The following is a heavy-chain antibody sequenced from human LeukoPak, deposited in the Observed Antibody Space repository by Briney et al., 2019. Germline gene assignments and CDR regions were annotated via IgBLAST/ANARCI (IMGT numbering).Heavy chain of an antibody. J-gene: IGHJ3*02. V-gene: IGHV4-59*01. D-gene: IGHD5/OR15-5a*01. Sequence: PSETLSLTWTVSGXSISSFYWSWIRQPPGKGLEYIGYISYSETTSYNPSLKSRVTISVDTSKNQFSLKLTSVTAADTAVYYCARDKGLPQAFDIWGQGTMVTVSS. CDR1: GXSISSFY. CDR2: ISYSETT. CDR3: ARDKGLPQAFDI.